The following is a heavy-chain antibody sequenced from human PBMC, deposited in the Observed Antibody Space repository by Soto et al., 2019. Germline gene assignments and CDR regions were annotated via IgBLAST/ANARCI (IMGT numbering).Heavy chain of an antibody. CDR1: GFTFDDYA. D-gene: IGHD3-3*01. Sequence: EVQLVESGGDLVQPGRSLRLSCTASGFTFDDYAMHWVRQAPGKGLEWVSGISWDSGSIDYADSVKGRFTISRDNAKNSLYLQMNSLRPEDTALYYCEKAMFPFGAIIIKPCDYWGQGTLVTVSS. CDR2: ISWDSGSI. V-gene: IGHV3-9*01. CDR3: EKAMFPFGAIIIKPCDY. J-gene: IGHJ4*01.